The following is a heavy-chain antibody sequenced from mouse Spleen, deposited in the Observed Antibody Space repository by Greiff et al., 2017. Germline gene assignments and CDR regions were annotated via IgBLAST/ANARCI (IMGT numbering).Heavy chain of an antibody. CDR2: IYPSDSET. CDR3: ARYYGSSLDY. CDR1: GYTFTSYW. J-gene: IGHJ3*01. Sequence: QVQLKQPGAELVRPGSSVKLSCKASGYTFTSYWMDWVQQRPGQGLEWIGNIYPSDSETHYNQKFKDKATLTVDKSSSTAYMQLSSLTSEDSAVYYCARYYGSSLDYWGQGTLVTVSA. D-gene: IGHD1-1*01. V-gene: IGHV1-61*01.